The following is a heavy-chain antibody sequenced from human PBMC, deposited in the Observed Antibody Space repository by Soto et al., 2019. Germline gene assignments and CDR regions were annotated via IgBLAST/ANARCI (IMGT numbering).Heavy chain of an antibody. CDR3: ARSRAYYYGSGSYGTPFDY. Sequence: QVQLQEAGPGLVKPSGTLSLTCAVSGGSISSSNWWSWVRQPPGKGMEWIGENYHSGSTNYNPCLKSRVTISVDKSKNQCPLKLSSVTAADTAVYYCARSRAYYYGSGSYGTPFDYWGQGTLVTVSS. J-gene: IGHJ4*02. CDR1: GGSISSSNW. D-gene: IGHD3-10*01. CDR2: NYHSGST. V-gene: IGHV4-4*02.